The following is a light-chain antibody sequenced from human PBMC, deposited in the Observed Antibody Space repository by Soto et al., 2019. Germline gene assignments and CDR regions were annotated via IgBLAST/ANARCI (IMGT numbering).Light chain of an antibody. V-gene: IGKV3-20*01. CDR3: QQYSSLWT. CDR2: GAS. J-gene: IGKJ1*01. CDR1: QSVSNNY. Sequence: ESVLTQSPATLSFYPVERATLSCRTSQSVSNNYLAWYQQKPGQAPRLLIYGASSRATGIPDRFSGSGSGTDFTLSISRLEPEDFAVYYCQQYSSLWTFGQGTKVDIK.